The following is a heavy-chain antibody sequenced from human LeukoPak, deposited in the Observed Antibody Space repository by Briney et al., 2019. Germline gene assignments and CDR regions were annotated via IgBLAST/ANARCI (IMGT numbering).Heavy chain of an antibody. D-gene: IGHD3-10*01. CDR2: ISSNGGST. J-gene: IGHJ5*02. V-gene: IGHV3-64*02. CDR1: GFAFSSYA. Sequence: GGSLRLSCAASGFAFSSYAMHWVRQAPGKGLEYVSAISSNGGSTYYADSVKGRFTISRDNSKNTLYLQMNSLRAEDTAVYYCAKDRSGSFPNWFDPWGQGTLVTVSS. CDR3: AKDRSGSFPNWFDP.